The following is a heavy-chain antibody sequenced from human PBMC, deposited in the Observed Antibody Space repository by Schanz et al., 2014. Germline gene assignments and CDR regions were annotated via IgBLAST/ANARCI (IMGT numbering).Heavy chain of an antibody. CDR3: ARPSDSSWYMDV. V-gene: IGHV3-11*06. CDR2: ISGSSIHK. Sequence: QVYLVESGGDLVKPGGSLRLSCAASGFTFSDYYMAWIRQAPGKGLEWVSHISGSSIHKNYADSVKGRFTISRDNAKKSLYLRMNSLRAEDTAVYYWARPSDSSWYMDVWGKGTTVTVSS. J-gene: IGHJ6*03. D-gene: IGHD2-21*02. CDR1: GFTFSDYY.